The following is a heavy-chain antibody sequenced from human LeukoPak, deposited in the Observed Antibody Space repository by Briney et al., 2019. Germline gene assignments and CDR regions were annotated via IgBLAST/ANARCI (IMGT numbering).Heavy chain of an antibody. CDR3: TTVRGRDDN. D-gene: IGHD3-10*01. Sequence: SETLSLTCSVSGDSISNYHWAWIRQPPGKGLEWIGQVYPSGHIKFNPYPQSRVTMSVDSSKNQFSLKLTSVTSADTAMYYRTTVRGRDDNWGQGTLVTVSS. CDR1: GDSISNYH. J-gene: IGHJ4*02. CDR2: VYPSGHI. V-gene: IGHV4-59*01.